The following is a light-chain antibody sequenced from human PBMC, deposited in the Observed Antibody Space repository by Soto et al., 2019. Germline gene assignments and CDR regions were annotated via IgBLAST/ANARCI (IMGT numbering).Light chain of an antibody. J-gene: IGKJ5*01. Sequence: DIQMTQSPSTLSASVGDKVTITCRASQSISSWLAWYQQKPGKAPKLLIYDASSLESGVPQRFRGSGSGTDFTFTISRLQPEDIATYYCQQYENLPTFGQGTRLEIK. CDR1: QSISSW. CDR2: DAS. CDR3: QQYENLPT. V-gene: IGKV1-5*01.